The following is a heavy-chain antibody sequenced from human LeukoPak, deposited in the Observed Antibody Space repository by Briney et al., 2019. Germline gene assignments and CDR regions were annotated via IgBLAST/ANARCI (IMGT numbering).Heavy chain of an antibody. CDR3: ARGPGYGDYTPNYYNWFDP. D-gene: IGHD4-17*01. Sequence: GASVKVSCKASGYTFTDYYMHWVRQAPGQGLEGMGWINPNSGGANYAQKFRGRVTMTRDTSISTAYMELSRLRSDDTAVYYCARGPGYGDYTPNYYNWFDPWGQGTLVTVSS. CDR1: GYTFTDYY. V-gene: IGHV1-2*02. CDR2: INPNSGGA. J-gene: IGHJ5*02.